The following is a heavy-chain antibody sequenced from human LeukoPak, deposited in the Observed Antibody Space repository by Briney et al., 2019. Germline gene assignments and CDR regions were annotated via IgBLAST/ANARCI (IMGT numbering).Heavy chain of an antibody. CDR2: MSGSGGST. D-gene: IGHD3-10*01. J-gene: IGHJ5*02. V-gene: IGHV3-23*01. Sequence: GGSLRLSCAASGFTFSSYAMSWVRQAPGKGLEWVSAMSGSGGSTYYADSVKGRFTISRDNSKNTLYLQMNSLRAEDTAVYYCAKVGSRMVRGVINWFDPWGQGTLVTVSS. CDR1: GFTFSSYA. CDR3: AKVGSRMVRGVINWFDP.